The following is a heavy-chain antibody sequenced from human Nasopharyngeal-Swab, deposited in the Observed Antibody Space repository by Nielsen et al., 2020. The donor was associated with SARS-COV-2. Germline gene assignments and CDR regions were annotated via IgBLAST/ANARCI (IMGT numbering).Heavy chain of an antibody. CDR2: FNPNSGTA. V-gene: IGHV1-2*06. Sequence: ASVKVSCKASAYSFTAFNVHWVRQAPGQGLECMGRFNPNSGTANYVEKFEGRVTMTGDTSTGTAYMELSRLTHDDTAVYYCARGDYGDNRQYWGQGTPVTVSS. CDR1: AYSFTAFN. CDR3: ARGDYGDNRQY. J-gene: IGHJ4*02. D-gene: IGHD4-17*01.